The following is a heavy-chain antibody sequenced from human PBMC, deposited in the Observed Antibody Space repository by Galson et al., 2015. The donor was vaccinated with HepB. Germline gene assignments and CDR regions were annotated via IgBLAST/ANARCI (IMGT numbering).Heavy chain of an antibody. J-gene: IGHJ4*02. V-gene: IGHV3-30*18. Sequence: SLRLSCAASGFTFSSYGMHWVRQAPGKGLEWVAVISYDGNNKYYADSVKGRFTISRDNTKNTQYLQMNSLRGENTAVYYCAKEHESAAATPAPYFDYRGQGTLVTVSS. CDR1: GFTFSSYG. CDR2: ISYDGNNK. D-gene: IGHD2-15*01. CDR3: AKEHESAAATPAPYFDY.